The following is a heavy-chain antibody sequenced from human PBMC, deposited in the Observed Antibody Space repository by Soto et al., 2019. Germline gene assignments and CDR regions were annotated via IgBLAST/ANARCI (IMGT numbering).Heavy chain of an antibody. CDR2: ITSGGTVF. D-gene: IGHD3-9*01. Sequence: LRLSCAASGFNVGDYEMNWVRQAPGKGLEWISMITSGGTVFYYADSVRGRFAISRDDTENSLHLQMNSLRVEDTAMYYCARGRYALGVWGQGTTVTVSS. CDR1: GFNVGDYE. CDR3: ARGRYALGV. J-gene: IGHJ6*02. V-gene: IGHV3-48*03.